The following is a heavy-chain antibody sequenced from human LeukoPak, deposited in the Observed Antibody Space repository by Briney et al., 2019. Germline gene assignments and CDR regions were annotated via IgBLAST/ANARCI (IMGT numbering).Heavy chain of an antibody. D-gene: IGHD3-22*01. CDR2: MNPNSGNT. CDR3: ARGFRSDSSGRKFDY. V-gene: IGHV1-8*01. Sequence: ASVKVSCKASGYTLTSYDINWVRQATGQGLEWMGWMNPNSGNTGYAQKFQGRLTMTRNTSISTAYMELSSLSSEDTAMYYCARGFRSDSSGRKFDYWGQGALVTVSS. J-gene: IGHJ4*02. CDR1: GYTLTSYD.